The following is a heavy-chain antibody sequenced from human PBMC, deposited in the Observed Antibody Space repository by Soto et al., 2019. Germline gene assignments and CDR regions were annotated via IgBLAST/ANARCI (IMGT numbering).Heavy chain of an antibody. CDR1: EGTFSSYS. Sequence: QEELVQSGAEVKKPGSSVNVSCKASEGTFSSYSITWVRQAPGQRLEWMGEIIPLLGTANYAQKFQGRVTFTGDKSTSTIYMGLSSLRSDDTAVYYCARDPVDLFGYMDVWGQGTTVTVSS. CDR2: IIPLLGTA. J-gene: IGHJ6*02. D-gene: IGHD6-25*01. CDR3: ARDPVDLFGYMDV. V-gene: IGHV1-69*06.